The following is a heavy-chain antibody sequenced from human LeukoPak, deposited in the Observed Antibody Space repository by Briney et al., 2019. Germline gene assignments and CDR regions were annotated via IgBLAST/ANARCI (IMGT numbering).Heavy chain of an antibody. V-gene: IGHV3-48*02. Sequence: GGSLRLSCAASGFSFSGFGMNWVRQAPGKGLEWISYIGSSGSAGGNIYYAVSVKGRFTVSRDNAKDSLFLQMNSLQDADTAVYYCARDQRYRRYFDWFQNHFFDYWGQGTLVTVSS. J-gene: IGHJ4*02. CDR2: IGSSGSAGGNI. CDR3: ARDQRYRRYFDWFQNHFFDY. CDR1: GFSFSGFG. D-gene: IGHD3-9*01.